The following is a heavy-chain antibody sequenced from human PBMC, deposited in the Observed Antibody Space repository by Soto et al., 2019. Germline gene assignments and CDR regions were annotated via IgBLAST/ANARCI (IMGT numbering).Heavy chain of an antibody. CDR3: SRSISDTGWYELHLDH. CDR2: TYYWSKWYN. D-gene: IGHD6-19*01. V-gene: IGHV6-1*01. CDR1: GDNVCSNIGA. Sequence: TRGTSGDNVCSNIGALNWLRHSPSRVLEWLGRTYYWSKWYNDYAVSVNSRITINTDTSKNQFSPQLNSVTPEDTALYYCSRSISDTGWYELHLDHWGQATLVTVSS. J-gene: IGHJ4*02.